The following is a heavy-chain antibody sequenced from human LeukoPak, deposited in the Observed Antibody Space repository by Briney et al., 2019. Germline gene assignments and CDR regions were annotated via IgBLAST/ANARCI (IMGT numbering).Heavy chain of an antibody. CDR1: GGAISSSTYY. D-gene: IGHD3-22*01. Sequence: PSETLSLTCTVSGGAISSSTYYWGWIRQPPGKGLEWIGTIHYSGSTYNNPSLRSRITMSVDSSKNHFSLKLSSVTAADTAVYYCGGETVVRLAERWSQGTVVTVSS. CDR2: IHYSGST. V-gene: IGHV4-39*02. J-gene: IGHJ3*01. CDR3: GGETVVRLAER.